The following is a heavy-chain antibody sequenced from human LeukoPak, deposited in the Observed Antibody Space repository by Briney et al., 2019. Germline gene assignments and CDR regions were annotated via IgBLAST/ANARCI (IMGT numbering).Heavy chain of an antibody. CDR3: ARGLSYSGSYYFDY. J-gene: IGHJ4*02. CDR2: INHSGST. Sequence: SETLSLTCAVYGGSFSGYYWSWIRQPPGKGLEWIGEINHSGSTNYNPSLKSRVTISVDTSKNQFSLKLSSVTAADTAVYYCARGLSYSGSYYFDYWGQGTLVPVSS. D-gene: IGHD1-26*01. V-gene: IGHV4-34*01. CDR1: GGSFSGYY.